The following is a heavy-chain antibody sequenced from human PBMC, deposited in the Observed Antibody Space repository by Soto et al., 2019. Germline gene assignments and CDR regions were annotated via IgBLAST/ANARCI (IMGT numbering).Heavy chain of an antibody. CDR2: ISGSGGST. CDR3: AKDLVMFYYYDSSGYWTPTDAFDI. CDR1: GFTFSSYA. J-gene: IGHJ3*02. Sequence: GGSLRLSCAASGFTFSSYAMSWVRQAPGKGLEWVSAISGSGGSTYYADSVKGRFTISRDNSKNTLYLQMNSLRAEDTAVYYCAKDLVMFYYYDSSGYWTPTDAFDIWGQGTMVTVSS. V-gene: IGHV3-23*01. D-gene: IGHD3-22*01.